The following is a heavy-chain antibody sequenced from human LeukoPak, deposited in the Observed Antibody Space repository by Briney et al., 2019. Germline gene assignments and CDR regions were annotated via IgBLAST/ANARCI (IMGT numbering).Heavy chain of an antibody. CDR1: GFTFSDYS. J-gene: IGHJ4*02. CDR3: ARYLHDYDSSGFAY. D-gene: IGHD3-22*01. Sequence: PGGSLRLSCAASGFTFSDYSIHWVRQAPGKGLEWVSYISGSSITIHYADSVKGRFIISRDNAKNSLYLQMNSLRDEDTAVYYCARYLHDYDSSGFAYWGQGTLSPSPQ. CDR2: ISGSSITI. V-gene: IGHV3-48*02.